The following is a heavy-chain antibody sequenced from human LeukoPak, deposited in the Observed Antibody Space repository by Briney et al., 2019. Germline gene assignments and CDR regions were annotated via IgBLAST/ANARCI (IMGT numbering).Heavy chain of an antibody. Sequence: GGSLRLSCAASGFTFSSYEMNWVRQAPGEGLEWVSYISSRGITIYYADSVRGRFAISRDNAKNSLYLQMNSLRAEDTAVYYCARDLPYGISDYPPGIWGQGTLVTVSS. CDR2: ISSRGITI. CDR3: ARDLPYGISDYPPGI. J-gene: IGHJ4*02. CDR1: GFTFSSYE. V-gene: IGHV3-48*03. D-gene: IGHD3-22*01.